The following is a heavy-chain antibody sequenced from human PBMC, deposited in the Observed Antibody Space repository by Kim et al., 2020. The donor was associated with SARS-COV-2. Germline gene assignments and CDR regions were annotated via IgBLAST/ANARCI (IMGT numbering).Heavy chain of an antibody. CDR2: INHSGST. CDR3: ARGWGYYGSGSYYNPKSYYYYGMDV. D-gene: IGHD3-10*01. V-gene: IGHV4-34*01. Sequence: SETLSLTCAVYGGSFSGYYWSWIRQPPGKGLEWIGEINHSGSTNYNPSLKSRVTISVDTSKNQFSLKLSSVTAADTAVYYCARGWGYYGSGSYYNPKSYYYYGMDVWGQATTVTVSS. CDR1: GGSFSGYY. J-gene: IGHJ6*02.